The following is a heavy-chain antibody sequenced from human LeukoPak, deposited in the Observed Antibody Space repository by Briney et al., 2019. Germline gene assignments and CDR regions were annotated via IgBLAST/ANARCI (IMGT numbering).Heavy chain of an antibody. CDR1: GGSFSGYY. J-gene: IGHJ4*02. V-gene: IGHV4-34*01. CDR3: ARVSVTGTLNFDY. CDR2: INHSGST. D-gene: IGHD6-19*01. Sequence: SETLSLTCAVYGGSFSGYYWSWIRQPPGKGLEWIGEINHSGSTNYNPSLKSRVTISVDTSRNQFSLKLSSVTAADTAVYYCARVSVTGTLNFDYWGQGTLVTVSS.